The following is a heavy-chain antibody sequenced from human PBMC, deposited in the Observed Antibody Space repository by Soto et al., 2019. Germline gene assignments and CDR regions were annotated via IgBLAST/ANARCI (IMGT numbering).Heavy chain of an antibody. V-gene: IGHV1-69*18. D-gene: IGHD3-16*01. CDR1: GGTFSTYT. Sequence: QVQLVQSGAEVREPGSSVKVSCKASGGTFSTYTIYWVRQAHGQGLEWMGRIIPLFGTAKYAQNFQDRVTITEEESTSTAYMEMSSLRSKDTAVYYCAMRLDDRAEDGFDVWGEVTAVTVSA. CDR2: IIPLFGTA. CDR3: AMRLDDRAEDGFDV. J-gene: IGHJ3*01.